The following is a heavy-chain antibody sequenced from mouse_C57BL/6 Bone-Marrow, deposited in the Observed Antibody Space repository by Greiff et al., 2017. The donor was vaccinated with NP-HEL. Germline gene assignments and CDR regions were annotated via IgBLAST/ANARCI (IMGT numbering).Heavy chain of an antibody. D-gene: IGHD1-1*01. CDR2: IDPEDGDT. CDR1: GFTFKDYY. J-gene: IGHJ2*01. V-gene: IGHV14-1*01. Sequence: EVQLQQSGAELVRPGASVKLSCTASGFTFKDYYMHWVKQRPEQGLEWIGRIDPEDGDTEYAPKFQGKATMTVDTSSNTAYLQLSSLTSEDTAVYYCTSIYTVVAFDYWGQGTTLTVSS. CDR3: TSIYTVVAFDY.